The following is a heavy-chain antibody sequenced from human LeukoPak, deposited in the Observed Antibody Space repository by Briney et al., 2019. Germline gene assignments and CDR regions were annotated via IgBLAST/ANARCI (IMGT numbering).Heavy chain of an antibody. D-gene: IGHD3-22*01. V-gene: IGHV3-30*02. CDR1: GFTFSSYS. J-gene: IGHJ4*02. Sequence: GGSLRLSCAASGFTFSSYSMNWVRQAPGKGLEWVAYIRHDGSNKYYADSVKGRFTISRDSSKNTLYLQMNSLRAEDTAVYYCARDVRIVYYDRSPDYWGQGTLVTVSS. CDR2: IRHDGSNK. CDR3: ARDVRIVYYDRSPDY.